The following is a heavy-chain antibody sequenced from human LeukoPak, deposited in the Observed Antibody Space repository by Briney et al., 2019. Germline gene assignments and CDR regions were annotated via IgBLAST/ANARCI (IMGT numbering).Heavy chain of an antibody. J-gene: IGHJ4*02. D-gene: IGHD2-2*01. CDR3: ATACSSTSCYAFDY. CDR2: FDPEDGET. CDR1: GYTLTELS. V-gene: IGHV1-24*01. Sequence: ASVKVSCKVSGYTLTELSTHWVRQAPGKGLEWMGGFDPEDGETIYAQKFQGRVTMTEDTSTDTAYMELSSLRSEDTAVYYCATACSSTSCYAFDYWGQGTLVTVSS.